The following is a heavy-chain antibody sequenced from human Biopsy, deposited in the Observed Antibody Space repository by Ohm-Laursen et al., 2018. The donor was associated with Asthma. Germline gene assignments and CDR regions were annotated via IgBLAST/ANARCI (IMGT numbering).Heavy chain of an antibody. CDR3: ARGDSSNWSHYYFDY. J-gene: IGHJ4*02. V-gene: IGHV3-53*01. CDR2: IYSGGTS. Sequence: SLRLSCSASGFAVSRDYMFWVRQAPGKGLEWVSVIYSGGTSHTADSVRGRFTISRDYSKNKLYLQMHSLGAEDTAVYYCARGDSSNWSHYYFDYWGQGTLVTVSS. CDR1: GFAVSRDY. D-gene: IGHD3-22*01.